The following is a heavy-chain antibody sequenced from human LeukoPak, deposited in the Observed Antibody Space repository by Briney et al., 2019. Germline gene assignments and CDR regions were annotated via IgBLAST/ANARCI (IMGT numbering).Heavy chain of an antibody. CDR1: GGTFSSYA. CDR3: AKSTTYYYDSSSNY. Sequence: SVKVSCKASGGTFSSYAISWVRQAPGQGLEWMGRIIPILGIANYAQKFQGRVTITADKSTSTAYMGLSSLRSEDTAVYYCAKSTTYYYDSSSNYWGQGTLVTVSS. CDR2: IIPILGIA. V-gene: IGHV1-69*04. J-gene: IGHJ4*02. D-gene: IGHD3-22*01.